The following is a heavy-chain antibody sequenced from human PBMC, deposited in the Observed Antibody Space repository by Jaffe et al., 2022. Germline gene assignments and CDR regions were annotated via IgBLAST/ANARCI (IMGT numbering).Heavy chain of an antibody. D-gene: IGHD6-6*01. CDR2: IYSGDTT. CDR3: ARSSYSSSSAGSY. J-gene: IGHJ4*02. Sequence: EVQLVETGGGLIQPGGSLRLSCAASGFTVSSNYMSWVRQAPGKGLEWVSVIYSGDTTYYADSVKGRFTISRDNSKNTLYLQMNSLRAEDTAVYYCARSSYSSSSAGSYWGQGTLVTVSS. V-gene: IGHV3-53*02. CDR1: GFTVSSNY.